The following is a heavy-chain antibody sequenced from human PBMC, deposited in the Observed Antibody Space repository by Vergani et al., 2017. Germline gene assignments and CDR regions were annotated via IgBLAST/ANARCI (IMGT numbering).Heavy chain of an antibody. J-gene: IGHJ1*01. V-gene: IGHV3-30*03. D-gene: IGHD1-1*01. CDR3: ATKSCGTPGCQIGYFRE. CDR2: IYYDGSNA. CDR1: RSTFKTYG. Sequence: QGQLVESGGGIVQPGRSLTLSCVASRSTFKTYGMHCVRQAPGKGLEWVGLIYYDGSNAYYADSVKGRFTISRDNSKSTLYLQMNSLRTEDTAVYYCATKSCGTPGCQIGYFREWGQGTLVTVSS.